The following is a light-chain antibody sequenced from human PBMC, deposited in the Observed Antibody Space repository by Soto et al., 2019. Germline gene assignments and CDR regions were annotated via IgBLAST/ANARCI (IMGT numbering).Light chain of an antibody. CDR1: SSEVGGNNY. Sequence: QSALTQPASVSGSPGQSITISCTGSSSEVGGNNYVSWYQHHPGKAPKLIIYEVSNRPSGVSNRFSGSKTGNTASLTISGLQAEDEADYYCFSHRSGDSHVFGTGTKLTVL. J-gene: IGLJ1*01. CDR3: FSHRSGDSHV. V-gene: IGLV2-14*01. CDR2: EVS.